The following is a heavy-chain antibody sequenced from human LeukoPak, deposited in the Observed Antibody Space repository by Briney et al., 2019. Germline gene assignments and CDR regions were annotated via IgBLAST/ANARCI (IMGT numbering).Heavy chain of an antibody. CDR3: ARDRRPRYRLLTYYYYGMDV. J-gene: IGHJ6*02. CDR2: ISSSSSYI. CDR1: GFTFSSYS. D-gene: IGHD2-2*01. V-gene: IGHV3-21*01. Sequence: GGSLRLSCAASGFTFSSYSMNWVRQAPGKGLEWVSSISSSSSYIYYADSVKGRFTISRDNAKNSLYLQMNSLRAEDTAVYYCARDRRPRYRLLTYYYYGMDVWGQGTTVTVSS.